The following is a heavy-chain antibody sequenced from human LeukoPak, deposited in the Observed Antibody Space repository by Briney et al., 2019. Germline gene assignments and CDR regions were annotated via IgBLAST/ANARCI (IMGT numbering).Heavy chain of an antibody. Sequence: PGGSLGLSCAASGFTFSSYAMSWVRQAPGEGLEWVSAISGSGGSTYYADSVKGWFTISRDNSKKTLYLQMNSLRAEDTAVYYCAKAGVIAIPFDYWGQGTLVTVSS. J-gene: IGHJ4*02. CDR1: GFTFSSYA. CDR3: AKAGVIAIPFDY. V-gene: IGHV3-23*01. CDR2: ISGSGGST. D-gene: IGHD2-21*01.